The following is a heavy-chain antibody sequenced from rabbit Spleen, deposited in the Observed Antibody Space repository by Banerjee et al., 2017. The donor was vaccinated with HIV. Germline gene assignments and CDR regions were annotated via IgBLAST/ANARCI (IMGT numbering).Heavy chain of an antibody. J-gene: IGHJ6*01. CDR3: ARDSGSSFSSYGMDL. CDR2: IDAGASGST. V-gene: IGHV1S45*01. Sequence: LEESGGGLVKPGGTLTLTCTASGFTLSSYWICWVRQAPGKGLEWIGCIDAGASGSTYYASWAKGRFTISKTSSTTVTLQMTSLTAADTATYFCARDSGSSFSSYGMDLWGPGTLVTVS. D-gene: IGHD8-1*01. CDR1: GFTLSSYW.